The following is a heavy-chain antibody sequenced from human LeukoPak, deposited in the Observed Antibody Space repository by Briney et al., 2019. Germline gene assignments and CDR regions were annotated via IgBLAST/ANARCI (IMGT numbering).Heavy chain of an antibody. Sequence: PSETLSLTCTVSGGSISSYYWSWIRQPPGKGLEWIGYIYYSGSTNSNPSLKSRVTISVDTSKNQFSLKLSSVTAADTAVYYCARGGAMGNAFDIWGQGTMVTVSS. CDR2: IYYSGST. CDR1: GGSISSYY. CDR3: ARGGAMGNAFDI. V-gene: IGHV4-59*01. D-gene: IGHD5-18*01. J-gene: IGHJ3*02.